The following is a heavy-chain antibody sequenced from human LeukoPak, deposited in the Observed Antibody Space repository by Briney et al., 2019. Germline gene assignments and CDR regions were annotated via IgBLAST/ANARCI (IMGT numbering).Heavy chain of an antibody. CDR1: GGTFSSYT. D-gene: IGHD3-3*01. CDR3: ASAYYDFWSGYQFDY. CDR2: IIPILGIA. Sequence: ASVKVSCKASGGTFSSYTISWVRQAPGQGLEWMGRIIPILGIANYAQKFQGRVTITADKSTGTAYMELSSLRSEDTAVYYCASAYYDFWSGYQFDYWGQGTLVTVSS. V-gene: IGHV1-69*02. J-gene: IGHJ4*02.